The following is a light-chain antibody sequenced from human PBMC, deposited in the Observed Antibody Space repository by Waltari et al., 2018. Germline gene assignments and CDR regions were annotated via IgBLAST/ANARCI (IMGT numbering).Light chain of an antibody. J-gene: IGKJ4*01. CDR2: GAS. V-gene: IGKV1-39*01. Sequence: DIQLTQSPPSLSASVGDRVSITCREIQRLSMFLNWYTQKPGKAPNLLIYGASSLQRGVPSRFSGSGSGTDFTLTISSLHPEDFATYYCQQTYSTHLTFGGGTKVEIK. CDR1: QRLSMF. CDR3: QQTYSTHLT.